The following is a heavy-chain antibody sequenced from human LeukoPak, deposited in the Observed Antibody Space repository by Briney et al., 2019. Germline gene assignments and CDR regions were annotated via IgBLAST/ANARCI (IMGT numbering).Heavy chain of an antibody. CDR2: IRSKAYGGTT. V-gene: IGHV3-49*04. CDR3: TRGPRQLWLYYGMDV. Sequence: GGSLRLSCTASGFTFGDHAMSWVRQAPGKGLEWVGFIRSKAYGGTTEYAASVKGRLTISRDDSKSIAYLQMNSLKTEVTAVYYCTRGPRQLWLYYGMDVWGQGTTVIVSS. CDR1: GFTFGDHA. D-gene: IGHD5-18*01. J-gene: IGHJ6*02.